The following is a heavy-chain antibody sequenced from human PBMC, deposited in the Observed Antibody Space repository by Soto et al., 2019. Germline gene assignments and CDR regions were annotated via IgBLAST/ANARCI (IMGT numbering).Heavy chain of an antibody. CDR1: GFTFSTYA. D-gene: IGHD3-10*01. V-gene: IGHV3-23*01. Sequence: PGGSLRLSCAASGFTFSTYAMSWVRQAPGKGLEWVSTISGSGGSTYYADSVKGRFTISRDNSKNTLYLQMNSLRAEDTAVYYCAKGIRWPVLFDYWGQGTLVTVSS. CDR2: ISGSGGST. J-gene: IGHJ4*02. CDR3: AKGIRWPVLFDY.